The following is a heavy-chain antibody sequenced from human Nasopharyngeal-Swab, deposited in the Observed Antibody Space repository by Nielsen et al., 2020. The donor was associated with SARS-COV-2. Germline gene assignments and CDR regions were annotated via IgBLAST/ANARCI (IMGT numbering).Heavy chain of an antibody. Sequence: GAALKISCAESGFAFSSYSMNWVRQAPGKGLEWVSSISSSSSYIYYADSVKGRFTISRDNAKNSLYLQMNSLRAEDTAVYYCARAGGAYCGGDCYYYYGMDVWGQGTTVTVSS. CDR2: ISSSSSYI. J-gene: IGHJ6*02. CDR1: GFAFSSYS. D-gene: IGHD2-21*02. CDR3: ARAGGAYCGGDCYYYYGMDV. V-gene: IGHV3-21*01.